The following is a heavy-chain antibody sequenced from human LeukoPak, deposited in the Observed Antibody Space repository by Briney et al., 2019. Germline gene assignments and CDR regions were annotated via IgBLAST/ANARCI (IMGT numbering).Heavy chain of an antibody. CDR1: GGSISSSNW. Sequence: SETLSLTCAVSGGSISSSNWWSWIRQPPGKGLEWIGYIYYSGSTNYNPSLKSRVTISVDTSKNQFSLKLSSVTAADTAVYYCARHSLFRYSGYREGDDYWGQGTLVTVSS. CDR3: ARHSLFRYSGYREGDDY. D-gene: IGHD5-12*01. CDR2: IYYSGST. J-gene: IGHJ4*02. V-gene: IGHV4-59*08.